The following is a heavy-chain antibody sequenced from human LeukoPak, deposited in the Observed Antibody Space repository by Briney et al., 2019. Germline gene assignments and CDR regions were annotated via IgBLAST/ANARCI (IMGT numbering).Heavy chain of an antibody. J-gene: IGHJ3*02. CDR1: GFTFSSYA. D-gene: IGHD3-22*01. Sequence: LRLSCAASGFTFSSYAMSWVRQAPGKGLEWIGYIYYSGSTYYNPSLKSRVTISVDTSKNQFSLKLSSVTAADTAVYYCAREKRYYDSSGPDAFDIWGQGTMVTVSS. V-gene: IGHV4-31*02. CDR2: IYYSGST. CDR3: AREKRYYDSSGPDAFDI.